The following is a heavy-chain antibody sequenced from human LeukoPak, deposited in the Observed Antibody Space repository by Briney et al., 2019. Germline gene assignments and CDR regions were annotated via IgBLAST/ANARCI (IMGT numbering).Heavy chain of an antibody. CDR2: ISYDGSNK. J-gene: IGHJ4*02. CDR1: GFTFSSYA. D-gene: IGHD3-16*02. Sequence: PGGSLRLSCAASGFTFSSYAMHWVRQAPGKGLEWVAVISYDGSNKYYADSVKGRFTISRDNSKNTLYLQMNSLRAEDTAVYYCARLYVWGSYRYGGDECEFDYWGQGTLVTVSS. V-gene: IGHV3-30-3*01. CDR3: ARLYVWGSYRYGGDECEFDY.